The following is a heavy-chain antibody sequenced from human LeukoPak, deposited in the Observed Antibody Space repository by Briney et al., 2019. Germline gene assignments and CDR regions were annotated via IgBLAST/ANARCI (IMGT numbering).Heavy chain of an antibody. CDR1: GGSISSSSYY. J-gene: IGHJ4*02. D-gene: IGHD2-2*01. V-gene: IGHV4-39*01. CDR2: IYYSGST. CDR3: ARHSISDIVVVPASYFDY. Sequence: SETPSLTCTVSGGSISSSSYYWGWIRQPPGKGLEWLGSIYYSGSTYYNPSLKSRVTISVDTSKNQFSLKLSSVTAADTAVYYCARHSISDIVVVPASYFDYWGQGTLVTVSS.